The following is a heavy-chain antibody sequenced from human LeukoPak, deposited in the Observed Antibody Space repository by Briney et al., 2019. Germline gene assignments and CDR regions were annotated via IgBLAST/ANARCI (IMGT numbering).Heavy chain of an antibody. CDR3: ARVRDPVWGAFDY. J-gene: IGHJ4*02. D-gene: IGHD3-16*01. Sequence: GGSLRLPCAASGFTFSSYAMHWVRQAPGRGLEWVAVISYDGSNKYYADSVKGRFTISRDNSKNTLYLQMNSLRAEDTAVYYCARVRDPVWGAFDYWGQGTLVTVSS. CDR1: GFTFSSYA. CDR2: ISYDGSNK. V-gene: IGHV3-30-3*01.